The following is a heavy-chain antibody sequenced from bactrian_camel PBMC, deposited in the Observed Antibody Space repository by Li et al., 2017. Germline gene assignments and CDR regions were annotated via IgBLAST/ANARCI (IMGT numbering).Heavy chain of an antibody. D-gene: IGHD2*01. Sequence: VQLVESGGGLVQPGGSLRLSCVAAGFTFSNSDMNWFRQAPGKEREAVAAIDSDGDEYYADSVKGRFTVSRSNANNTVTLMMNSLNPDDTAMYYCAANFGPYCSAPYLARRANFLGRGTQVTVS. J-gene: IGHJ4*01. CDR1: GFTFSNSD. CDR2: IDSDGDE. V-gene: IGHV3S10*01.